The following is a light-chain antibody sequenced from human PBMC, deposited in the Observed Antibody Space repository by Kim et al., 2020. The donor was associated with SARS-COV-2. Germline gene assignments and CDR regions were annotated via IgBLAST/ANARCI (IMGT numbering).Light chain of an antibody. CDR2: QST. CDR1: KLGIRD. Sequence: VYPGQTGGVPCSGHKLGIRDESWYQQKPVRTPVLFIYQSTKRPSGIPERFSGSNSGSTATLTISVTQTMDEGDYYCQAWDSSTNVVFGGGTQLTVL. V-gene: IGLV3-1*01. CDR3: QAWDSSTNVV. J-gene: IGLJ3*02.